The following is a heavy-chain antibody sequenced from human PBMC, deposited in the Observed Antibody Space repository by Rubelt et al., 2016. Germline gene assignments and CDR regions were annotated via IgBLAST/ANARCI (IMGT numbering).Heavy chain of an antibody. Sequence: PGRSLRLSCAASGFTFSSYAMHWVRQAPGKGLEWVAVISYDGSNKYYADSVKGRFTISRDNSKNTLYLQMNSLRAEDTAVYYCARDNEFDYWGQGTLVTVSS. V-gene: IGHV3-30*04. CDR1: GFTFSSYA. J-gene: IGHJ4*02. CDR3: ARDNEFDY. D-gene: IGHD1-1*01. CDR2: ISYDGSNK.